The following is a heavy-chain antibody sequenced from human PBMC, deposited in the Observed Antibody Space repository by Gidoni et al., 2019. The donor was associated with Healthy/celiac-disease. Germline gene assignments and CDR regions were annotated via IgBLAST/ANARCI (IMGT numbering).Heavy chain of an antibody. D-gene: IGHD1-1*01. CDR2: IYSGGST. CDR3: ARGSTTPFHYYGMDV. V-gene: IGHV3-66*01. Sequence: EVQLVESGGGLVQPGGSLRLSCAASGFTARSNYMSWVRQAPGKGLEWVSVIYSGGSTYYADSVKGRFTISRDNSKNTLYLQMNSLRAEDTAVYYCARGSTTPFHYYGMDVWGQGTTVTVSS. J-gene: IGHJ6*02. CDR1: GFTARSNY.